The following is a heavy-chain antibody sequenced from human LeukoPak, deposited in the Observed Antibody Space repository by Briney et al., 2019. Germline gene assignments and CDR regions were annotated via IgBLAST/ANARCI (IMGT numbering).Heavy chain of an antibody. V-gene: IGHV4-59*01. CDR1: GGSISSYY. Sequence: SETLSLTCTVSGGSISSYYWSWIRQPPGKGLEWIGYIYYSGSTNYNPSLKSRVTISVDTSKNQFSLKLSSVTAADTAVYYCARDAYGSGSYYPRWFDPWGQGTLVTVS. CDR2: IYYSGST. CDR3: ARDAYGSGSYYPRWFDP. D-gene: IGHD3-10*01. J-gene: IGHJ5*02.